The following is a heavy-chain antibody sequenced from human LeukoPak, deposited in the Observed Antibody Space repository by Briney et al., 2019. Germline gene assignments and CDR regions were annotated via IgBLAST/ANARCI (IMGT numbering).Heavy chain of an antibody. CDR1: GGTFSSYA. V-gene: IGHV1-69*05. CDR2: IIPIFGTA. Sequence: SVKVSCKASGGTFSSYAISWVRQAPGQGLEWMGGIIPIFGTANYAQKFQGRVTITTDESTSTAYMELSSLRSEDTAVYYCARGGLAMNWFDPWGQGTLVTVSS. J-gene: IGHJ5*02. CDR3: ARGGLAMNWFDP.